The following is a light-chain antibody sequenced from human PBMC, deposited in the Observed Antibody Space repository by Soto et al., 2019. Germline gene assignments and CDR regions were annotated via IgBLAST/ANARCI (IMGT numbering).Light chain of an antibody. CDR1: QSVSNNY. V-gene: IGKV3-20*01. Sequence: ELVLTQSPGTLSLSAGESATLSCRASQSVSNNYLAWYQQKPGQAPRLLIYGASNRATGIQDRFSGSGSGTEFTLTIRRLEPEDFAVYYCKQYGSSGTFGQGTKVDIK. CDR3: KQYGSSGT. CDR2: GAS. J-gene: IGKJ1*01.